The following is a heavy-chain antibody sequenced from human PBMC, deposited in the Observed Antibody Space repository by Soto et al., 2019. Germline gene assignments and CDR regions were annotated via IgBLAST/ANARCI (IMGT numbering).Heavy chain of an antibody. CDR1: GGSISSYY. D-gene: IGHD6-19*01. Sequence: SETLSLTCTVSGGSISSYYWSWIRQHPGKGLEWIGYIYYSGSTNYNPSLKSRVTISVDTSKNQFSLKLSSVTAADTAVYYCARRSAVAGIVRHNCFDSWGQGTLVTVSS. CDR3: ARRSAVAGIVRHNCFDS. CDR2: IYYSGST. V-gene: IGHV4-59*12. J-gene: IGHJ5*01.